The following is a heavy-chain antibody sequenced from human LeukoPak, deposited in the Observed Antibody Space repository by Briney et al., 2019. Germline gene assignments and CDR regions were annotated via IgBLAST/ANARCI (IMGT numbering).Heavy chain of an antibody. D-gene: IGHD4-17*01. Sequence: GGSLRLSCAASGLTVSSNYMSWVRQAPGKGLEWVSSINNDGSYIYYAGSVKGRFTISRDNAKNTLFLQMNSLRVEDTALYYCVSGDYGNYWGQGTLVTVSS. V-gene: IGHV3-21*01. CDR2: INNDGSYI. CDR3: VSGDYGNY. J-gene: IGHJ4*02. CDR1: GLTVSSNY.